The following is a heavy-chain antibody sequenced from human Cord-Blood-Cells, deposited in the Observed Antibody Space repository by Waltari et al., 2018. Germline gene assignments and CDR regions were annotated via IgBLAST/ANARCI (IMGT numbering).Heavy chain of an antibody. V-gene: IGHV4-34*01. D-gene: IGHD6-13*01. Sequence: QVQLQQWGAGLLKPSETLSLTCVVYGGSFSGYYWSWIRQPPGKGLEWIGEINHSGSTNYNPALKSRVTISVDTSKNQFSLKLSSVTAADTAVYYCARRTPGIAAAGYFDYWGQGTLVTVSS. CDR3: ARRTPGIAAAGYFDY. CDR1: GGSFSGYY. J-gene: IGHJ4*02. CDR2: INHSGST.